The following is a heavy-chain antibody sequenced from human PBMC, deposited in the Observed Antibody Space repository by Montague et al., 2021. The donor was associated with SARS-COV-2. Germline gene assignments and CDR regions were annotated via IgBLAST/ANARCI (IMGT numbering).Heavy chain of an antibody. J-gene: IGHJ4*02. V-gene: IGHV4-39*07. D-gene: IGHD6-19*01. CDR1: GGSISTSPYF. Sequence: SETLSLTCTVSGGSISTSPYFWGWIRQPPGKGLEWIGSIYYSGSTYYNPSLKSRVAISIDTSENQFSLKLSSMTAADTAVYYCARGNRIAVAGTDFDYWGQGTLVTVSS. CDR3: ARGNRIAVAGTDFDY. CDR2: IYYSGST.